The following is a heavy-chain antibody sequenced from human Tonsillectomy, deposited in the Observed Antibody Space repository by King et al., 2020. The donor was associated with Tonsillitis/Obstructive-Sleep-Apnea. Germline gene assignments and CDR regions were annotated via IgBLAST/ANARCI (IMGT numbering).Heavy chain of an antibody. Sequence: QLVQSGGGLVQSGRSLRLSCTASGFTFGDYAMSWVRQAPGEGLEWGGFIRSKAYGGTTEYAASVKGTFTISRYDSKSIAYLQMNSLKTEDTAVYYCTRGTAKGGDTSKYYFFDTSGPGAPVTVSS. CDR1: GFTFGDYA. CDR3: TRGTAKGGDTSKYYFFDT. V-gene: IGHV3-49*04. J-gene: IGHJ4*02. D-gene: IGHD2-21*02. CDR2: IRSKAYGGTT.